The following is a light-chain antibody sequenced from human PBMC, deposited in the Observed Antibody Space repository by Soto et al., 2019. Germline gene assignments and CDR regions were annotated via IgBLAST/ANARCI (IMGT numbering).Light chain of an antibody. Sequence: EIVLTQSPATLSLSPGERATLSCRGSQSVRSHLVWYQQKPGQAPRLLIYEASNRATGVPARFSGSGSGTDFTLTISSLEPEDFAVYYCQQRSDWPITFCQGTRLEIK. V-gene: IGKV3-11*01. J-gene: IGKJ5*01. CDR2: EAS. CDR3: QQRSDWPIT. CDR1: QSVRSH.